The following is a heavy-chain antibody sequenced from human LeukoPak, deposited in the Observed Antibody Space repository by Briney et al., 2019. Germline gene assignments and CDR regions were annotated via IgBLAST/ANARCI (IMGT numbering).Heavy chain of an antibody. V-gene: IGHV3-30*02. D-gene: IGHD1-26*01. J-gene: IGHJ6*03. CDR2: IRYDGSNK. Sequence: PGGSLRLSCAASGFTFSSYGMHWVRQAPGKGLEWVAFIRYDGSNKYYADSVKGRFTISRDNSKNTLYLQMNSLRAEDTAVYYCAKDWDGRHYYYYYYMDAWGKGTTVTVSS. CDR3: AKDWDGRHYYYYYYMDA. CDR1: GFTFSSYG.